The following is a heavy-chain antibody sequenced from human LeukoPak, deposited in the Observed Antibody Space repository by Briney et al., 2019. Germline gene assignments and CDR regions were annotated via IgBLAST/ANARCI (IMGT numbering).Heavy chain of an antibody. CDR2: ISYDGSNK. J-gene: IGHJ4*02. CDR1: GFTFNSYG. Sequence: GGSLRLSCAASGFTFNSYGMLWVRQAPGKGLEWVALISYDGSNKYYADSVKGRFTISRDNSKNTLYLQMNSLRAEDTAVFYCAKAGVGGYYYGDYWGQGTLVTVSS. V-gene: IGHV3-30*18. CDR3: AKAGVGGYYYGDY. D-gene: IGHD3-10*01.